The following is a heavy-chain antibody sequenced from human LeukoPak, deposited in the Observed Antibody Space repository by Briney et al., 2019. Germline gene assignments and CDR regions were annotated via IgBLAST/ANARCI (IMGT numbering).Heavy chain of an antibody. J-gene: IGHJ4*02. CDR2: IHYSGNT. V-gene: IGHV4-31*03. CDR3: ARESREYYFDY. Sequence: PSETLSLTCTVSAGSISSGGYYWTWIRQHPGEGLEWIGYIHYSGNTYYNPSLKSRVTISVDTSKNQFALNLSSVTAADTAVYYCARESREYYFDYWGQGTLVTVSS. CDR1: AGSISSGGYY.